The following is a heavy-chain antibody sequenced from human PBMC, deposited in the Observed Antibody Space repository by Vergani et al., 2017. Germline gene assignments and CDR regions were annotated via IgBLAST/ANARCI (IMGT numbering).Heavy chain of an antibody. V-gene: IGHV1-69*12. CDR3: ARANGGSYYGDYYYGMDV. Sequence: QVQLVQSGAEVKKPGASVKVSCKASGGTFSSYAISWVRQAPGQGLEWMGGIIPIFGTANYAQKFQGRVTITADESTSTAYMELSSLRSEDTAVYYCARANGGSYYGDYYYGMDVWGQGTTVTVSS. D-gene: IGHD1-26*01. CDR1: GGTFSSYA. CDR2: IIPIFGTA. J-gene: IGHJ6*02.